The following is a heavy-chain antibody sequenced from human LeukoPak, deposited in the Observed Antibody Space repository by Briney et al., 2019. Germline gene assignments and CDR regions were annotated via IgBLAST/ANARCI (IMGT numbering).Heavy chain of an antibody. Sequence: SVKVSCKASGGTFSSYAISWVRQAPGQGLEWMGGIIPMFGTANYAQKFQGRVTITADKSTSTAYMELSSLRSEDTAVYYCAKKGQPRVVRSAHFDYWGQGTLVTVSS. J-gene: IGHJ4*02. D-gene: IGHD3-10*01. V-gene: IGHV1-69*06. CDR3: AKKGQPRVVRSAHFDY. CDR1: GGTFSSYA. CDR2: IIPMFGTA.